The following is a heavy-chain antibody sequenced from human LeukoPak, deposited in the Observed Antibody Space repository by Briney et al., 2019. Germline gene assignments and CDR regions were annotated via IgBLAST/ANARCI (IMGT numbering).Heavy chain of an antibody. CDR3: AKDIAGTGWATSFDS. Sequence: GRSLRLSCKTSGFIFDNYALHWVRQAPGKGLEWVSGMSWNSVVVGYADSVKGRFTISRDSAKNSLYLVMNSLRTEDTAFYYCAKDIAGTGWATSFDSWGQGTLVTVSS. D-gene: IGHD6-19*01. J-gene: IGHJ4*02. CDR2: MSWNSVVV. V-gene: IGHV3-9*01. CDR1: GFIFDNYA.